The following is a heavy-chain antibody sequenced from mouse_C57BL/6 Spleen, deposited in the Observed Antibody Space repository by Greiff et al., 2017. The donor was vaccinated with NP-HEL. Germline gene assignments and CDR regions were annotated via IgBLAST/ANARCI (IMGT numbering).Heavy chain of an antibody. V-gene: IGHV5-16*01. D-gene: IGHD2-4*01. Sequence: EVKVVESEGGLVQPGSSMKLSCTASGFTFSDYYMAWVRQVPEKGLEWVANINYDGSSTYYLDSLKSRFIISRDNAKNILYLQMSSLKSEDTATYYCARGYYDYGVDFDVWGTGTTVTVSS. CDR1: GFTFSDYY. J-gene: IGHJ1*03. CDR2: INYDGSST. CDR3: ARGYYDYGVDFDV.